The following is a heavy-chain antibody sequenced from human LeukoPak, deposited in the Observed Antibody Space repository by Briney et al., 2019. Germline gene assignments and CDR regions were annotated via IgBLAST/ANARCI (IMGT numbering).Heavy chain of an antibody. CDR2: IYSGGST. CDR3: ARDSRDGYSHDAFDI. J-gene: IGHJ3*02. V-gene: IGHV3-53*01. D-gene: IGHD5-24*01. Sequence: VTLSLTCTVSGGSISSYYWSWVRQAPGKGLEWVSVIYSGGSTYYANSVRGRFTISRDNSKNTLYPQMNSLRAEDTAVYYCARDSRDGYSHDAFDIWGQGTMVIVSS. CDR1: GGSISSYY.